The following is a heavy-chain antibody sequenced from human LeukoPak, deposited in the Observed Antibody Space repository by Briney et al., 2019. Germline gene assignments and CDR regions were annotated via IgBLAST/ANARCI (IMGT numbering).Heavy chain of an antibody. CDR2: ISYDGSNK. CDR1: GFTFSSYG. D-gene: IGHD6-13*01. J-gene: IGHJ4*02. Sequence: GGSLRLSCAASGFTFSSYGMHWVRQAPGKGLEWVAVISYDGSNKYYADSVKGRFTISRDNSKNTLYLQMNSLRAEDTAVYYCAKLSVGSSWYFDYWGQGTLVTVSS. V-gene: IGHV3-30*18. CDR3: AKLSVGSSWYFDY.